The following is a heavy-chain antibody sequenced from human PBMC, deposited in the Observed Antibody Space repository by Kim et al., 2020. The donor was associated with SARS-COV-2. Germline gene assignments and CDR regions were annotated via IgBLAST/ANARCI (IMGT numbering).Heavy chain of an antibody. CDR3: ARDGGEGPYSFGGAFDI. V-gene: IGHV3-64*02. D-gene: IGHD2-21*01. CDR1: GFSFSSYA. CDR2: ISSNGGST. Sequence: GGSLRLSCAASGFSFSSYAMHWVRQAPGKGLEYVSAISSNGGSTYYADSVKGRFTISRDNSKNTLYLQMGSLRAEDMAVYYCARDGGEGPYSFGGAFDIWGQGTMVTVSS. J-gene: IGHJ3*02.